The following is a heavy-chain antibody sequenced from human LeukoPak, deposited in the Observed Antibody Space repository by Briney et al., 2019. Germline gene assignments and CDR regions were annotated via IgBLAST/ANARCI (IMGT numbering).Heavy chain of an antibody. D-gene: IGHD2-15*01. CDR1: GFTFSSYA. Sequence: GSLRLSCAASGFTFSSYAMSWVRQAPGKGLECVSVIVGSGGSTYYAYSVKGRFTISRDNSKNTLYLQMNSLRAEDTAAYYCAKLGLYCSGGYCYSQYYFDYWGQGTLVTVSS. CDR2: IVGSGGST. CDR3: AKLGLYCSGGYCYSQYYFDY. V-gene: IGHV3-23*01. J-gene: IGHJ4*02.